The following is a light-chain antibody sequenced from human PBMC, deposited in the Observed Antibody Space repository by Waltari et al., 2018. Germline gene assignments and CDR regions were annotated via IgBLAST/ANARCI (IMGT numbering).Light chain of an antibody. J-gene: IGLJ2*01. CDR1: SGDIGGSVF. V-gene: IGLV2-14*01. Sequence: QSALTQPASVSASPGQSITISCTGTSGDIGGSVFVSWYQHHPGRAPKVLIFDVNHRPSGISDRFSGSKSGNTASLTISGLQAEDDADYYCSSPSTNNVVVFGGGTKVTVL. CDR3: SSPSTNNVVV. CDR2: DVN.